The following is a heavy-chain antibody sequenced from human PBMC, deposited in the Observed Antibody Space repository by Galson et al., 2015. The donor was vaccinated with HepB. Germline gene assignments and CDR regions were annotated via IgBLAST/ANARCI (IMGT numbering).Heavy chain of an antibody. CDR3: AKASSVTAPRDYYYGMDV. J-gene: IGHJ6*02. V-gene: IGHV3-23*01. CDR2: ISSSGGSS. Sequence: SLRLSCAASGFTFNNYAMNWVRQAPGKGLEWVSTISSSGGSSSYADSVKGRFTISRDNSKNTLYLQMISLRAEDTAVYYCAKASSVTAPRDYYYGMDVWGQGTTVTVSS. CDR1: GFTFNNYA. D-gene: IGHD5-18*01.